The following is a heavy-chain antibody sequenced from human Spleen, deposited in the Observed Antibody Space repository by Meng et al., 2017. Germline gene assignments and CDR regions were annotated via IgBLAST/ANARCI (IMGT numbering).Heavy chain of an antibody. CDR2: ISHDGSNK. CDR3: AREDFVLVPSAMAWVDY. CDR1: EFTLRSHA. V-gene: IGHV3-30*01. J-gene: IGHJ4*02. D-gene: IGHD2-2*01. Sequence: LLVWWGAGLHLERSLRRVCLAPEFTLRSHAMHWVRQAPGKGLEWVAVISHDGSNKYYADSVKGRFTISRDNSKNTLYLQMNSLRADDTAVYYCAREDFVLVPSAMAWVDYWGQGTLVTVSS.